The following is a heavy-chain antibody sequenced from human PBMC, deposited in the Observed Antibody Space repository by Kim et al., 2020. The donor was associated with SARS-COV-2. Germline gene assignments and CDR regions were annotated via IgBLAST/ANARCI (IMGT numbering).Heavy chain of an antibody. CDR3: SRSVVTPWVDNWFDP. J-gene: IGHJ5*02. D-gene: IGHD2-21*02. V-gene: IGHV4-59*01. Sequence: SLKSRVTIAVDTSKNQFSLKLSSVTAADTAVYYCSRSVVTPWVDNWFDPWGQGTLVTVSS.